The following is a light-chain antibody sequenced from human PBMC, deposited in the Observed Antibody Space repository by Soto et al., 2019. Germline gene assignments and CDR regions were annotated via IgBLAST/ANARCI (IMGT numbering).Light chain of an antibody. Sequence: DIQMTQSPSSLSASVGDRVTITCRASQVIKNYLAWYQQKPGKVPKLLIYAASTLQSGVPFRFSGSRSGTDFPLPISSLQPEDVATYYCQKYNSAPWTFGQGPKVEIK. V-gene: IGKV1-27*01. J-gene: IGKJ1*01. CDR3: QKYNSAPWT. CDR2: AAS. CDR1: QVIKNY.